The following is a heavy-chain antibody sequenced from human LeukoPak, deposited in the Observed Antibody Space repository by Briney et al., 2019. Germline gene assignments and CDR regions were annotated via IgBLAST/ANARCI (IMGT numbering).Heavy chain of an antibody. Sequence: SEALSLTCTVSGGSIGSSSYYWGWIRQPPGKGLEWVGSIYYSGSAYYNPSLKSRVTISVDTSKNQFSLKLSSVTAADTAVYYCARQGYGSGSYRDQTIDYWGQGTLVTVSS. CDR3: ARQGYGSGSYRDQTIDY. CDR2: IYYSGSA. CDR1: GGSIGSSSYY. D-gene: IGHD3-10*01. J-gene: IGHJ4*02. V-gene: IGHV4-39*01.